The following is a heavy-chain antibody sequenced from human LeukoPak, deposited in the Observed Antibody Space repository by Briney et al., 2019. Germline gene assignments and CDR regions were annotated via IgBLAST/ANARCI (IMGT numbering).Heavy chain of an antibody. CDR3: ARRDNIGWFDP. D-gene: IGHD2/OR15-2a*01. J-gene: IGHJ5*02. CDR1: GDSISSYY. Sequence: SETLSLTCTVSGDSISSYYWSWIRQPPGKGLEWIGYIYYSGSTNYNPSLKSRVTISVDTSKNQFSLKLSSVTAADTAVYYCARRDNIGWFDPWGQGTLVTVSS. CDR2: IYYSGST. V-gene: IGHV4-59*01.